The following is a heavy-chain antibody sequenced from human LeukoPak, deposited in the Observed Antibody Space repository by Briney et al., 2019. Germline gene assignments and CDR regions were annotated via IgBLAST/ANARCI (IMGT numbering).Heavy chain of an antibody. Sequence: GASLRLSCAASGFTFSSYAMSWVRQAPGKGLEWVSAISGSGGSTYYADSVKGRFAISRDNFKNTLYLQMNSLRAEDTAVYYCAKELGIAVAGPRGWGQGTLVTVSS. D-gene: IGHD6-19*01. CDR1: GFTFSSYA. V-gene: IGHV3-23*01. CDR3: AKELGIAVAGPRG. J-gene: IGHJ4*02. CDR2: ISGSGGST.